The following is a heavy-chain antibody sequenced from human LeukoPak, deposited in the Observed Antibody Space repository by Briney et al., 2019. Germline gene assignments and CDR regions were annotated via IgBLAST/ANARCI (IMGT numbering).Heavy chain of an antibody. CDR3: ARVALDAFDI. CDR1: GFTVSSNY. Sequence: PGGSLRLSCAASGFTVSSNYMSWVRQAPGKGLEWVSVIYSGGSTYYADSVKGRFTISRDNSKNTLYLQMNSLRAGDTAVYYCARVALDAFDIWGQGTMVTVSS. CDR2: IYSGGST. J-gene: IGHJ3*02. V-gene: IGHV3-53*01.